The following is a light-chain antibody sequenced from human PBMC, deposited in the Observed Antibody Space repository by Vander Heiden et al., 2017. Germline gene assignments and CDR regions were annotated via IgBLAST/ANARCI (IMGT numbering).Light chain of an antibody. CDR3: QVWDSGSDHVV. J-gene: IGLJ2*01. CDR2: DDG. V-gene: IGLV3-21*02. Sequence: SSVLTQPPSVSVAPGQTATITCRGDNIGSKSVHWYQQRPGHAPVLVVYDDGNRPSGIPERFSGSNSGNTATLTISSVEAGDEADYYCQVWDSGSDHVVFGGGTRLTVL. CDR1: NIGSKS.